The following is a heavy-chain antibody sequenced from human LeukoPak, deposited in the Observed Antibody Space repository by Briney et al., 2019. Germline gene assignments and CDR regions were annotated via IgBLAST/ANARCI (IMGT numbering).Heavy chain of an antibody. D-gene: IGHD3-22*01. J-gene: IGHJ3*02. CDR1: GYTFTSYG. CDR2: ISAYNGNT. V-gene: IGHV1-18*01. CDR3: ARGVHKFYYDSSDYQPFAFDI. Sequence: GASVKVSCKASGYTFTSYGINWVRQAPGQGLEWMGWISAYNGNTNYAQNLQGRVTMTTDTSTSTAYMELRSLRSEDTAVYYCARGVHKFYYDSSDYQPFAFDIWGQGTMVTISS.